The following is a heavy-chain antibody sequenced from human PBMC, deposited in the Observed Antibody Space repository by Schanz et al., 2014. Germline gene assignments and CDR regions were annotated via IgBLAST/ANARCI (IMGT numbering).Heavy chain of an antibody. CDR1: GFSFSDYG. CDR3: AKSYDTSGYSGFDY. CDR2: ISYHGSEK. V-gene: IGHV3-30*18. Sequence: QVQLVESGGGVAQPGRSLRLSCAGSGFSFSDYGMHWVRQAPGRGLEWVAVISYHGSEKYYADSVKGRFTISRDNSKNALYLQMNSLRTEDKAVYFCAKSYDTSGYSGFDYWGQGTLVTVSS. J-gene: IGHJ4*02. D-gene: IGHD3-22*01.